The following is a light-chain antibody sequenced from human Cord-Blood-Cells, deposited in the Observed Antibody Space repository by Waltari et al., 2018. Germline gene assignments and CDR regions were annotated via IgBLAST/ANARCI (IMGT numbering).Light chain of an antibody. V-gene: IGKV3-11*01. J-gene: IGKJ1*01. CDR1: HRVSSY. CDR3: QQRSNWPPWT. Sequence: EIVLTQSPATLFLSPGERATLSCRASHRVSSYLAWYQQKPGQAPRLLIYAASNRATCIPARFSGSESGTDFTLTISSLEPEDFAVYYCQQRSNWPPWTFGQGTKVEIK. CDR2: AAS.